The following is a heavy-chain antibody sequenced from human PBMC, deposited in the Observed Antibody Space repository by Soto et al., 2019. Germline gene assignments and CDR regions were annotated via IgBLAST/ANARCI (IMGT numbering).Heavy chain of an antibody. CDR1: GGSFSGYY. CDR3: ARSLTGSGIIRSIGYYYYYMDV. J-gene: IGHJ6*03. Sequence: SETLSLTCAVYGGSFSGYYWSWIRQPPGKGLEWIGEINHSGSTNYNPSLKSRVTISVDTSKNQFSLKLGSVTAADTAVYYCARSLTGSGIIRSIGYYYYYMDVWGKGTTVTVSS. CDR2: INHSGST. D-gene: IGHD3-10*01. V-gene: IGHV4-34*01.